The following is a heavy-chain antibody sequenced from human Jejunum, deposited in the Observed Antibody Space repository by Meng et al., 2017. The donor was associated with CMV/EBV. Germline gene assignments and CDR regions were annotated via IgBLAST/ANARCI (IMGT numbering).Heavy chain of an antibody. V-gene: IGHV4-61*02. CDR2: IHARVTT. CDR1: GVDRGSGNEC. Sequence: GVDRGSGNECWGWSHLHDGGGLEWIGRIHARVTTNDKPSLNRRVTMPVDTSKKHFALKFNAVAATHTALYYCVRGGDGYLYWGQGTLVTVSS. D-gene: IGHD5-24*01. CDR3: VRGGDGYLY. J-gene: IGHJ4*02.